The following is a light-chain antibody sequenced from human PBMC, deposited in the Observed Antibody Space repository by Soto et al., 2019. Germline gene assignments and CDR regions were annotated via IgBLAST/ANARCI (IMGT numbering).Light chain of an antibody. V-gene: IGLV1-40*01. CDR3: QSYDSSLNV. CDR2: GNS. Sequence: QSVLTHPPSVSGAPGQRVTISCTGSSSNIGAGYDVHWYQQLPGTAPKLLIYGNSNRPSGVPDRFSGSKSGTSASLAITGLQAEDEADYYCQSYDSSLNVFGGGTKLTVL. CDR1: SSNIGAGYD. J-gene: IGLJ2*01.